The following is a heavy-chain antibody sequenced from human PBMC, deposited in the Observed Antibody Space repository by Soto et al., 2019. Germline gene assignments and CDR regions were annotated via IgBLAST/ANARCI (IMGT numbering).Heavy chain of an antibody. CDR1: GFTFSSYA. V-gene: IGHV3-30-3*01. Sequence: QVQLVESGGGVVQPGRSLRLSCAASGFTFSSYAMRWVRQAPGKGLEWVAVISYDGSNKYYADSVKGRFTISRDNSKNTLYLQMNSLRAEDTAVYYCARRSLRAWDAFDIWGQGTMVTVSS. J-gene: IGHJ3*02. CDR3: ARRSLRAWDAFDI. CDR2: ISYDGSNK.